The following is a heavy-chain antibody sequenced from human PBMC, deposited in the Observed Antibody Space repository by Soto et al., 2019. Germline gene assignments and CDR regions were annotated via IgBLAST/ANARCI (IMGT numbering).Heavy chain of an antibody. D-gene: IGHD6-13*01. J-gene: IGHJ4*02. CDR3: TTRSPGIAAAGVDY. CDR1: GFTFSNAW. Sequence: EVQLVESGGGLVKPGGSLRLSCAASGFTFSNAWMNWVRQAPGKGLEWVGRIKSKTDGGTTDYAAPVKGRFTISSDDSKNTLYLQMNSLKTEGTAVYYCTTRSPGIAAAGVDYWGKGTLVTVSS. CDR2: IKSKTDGGTT. V-gene: IGHV3-15*07.